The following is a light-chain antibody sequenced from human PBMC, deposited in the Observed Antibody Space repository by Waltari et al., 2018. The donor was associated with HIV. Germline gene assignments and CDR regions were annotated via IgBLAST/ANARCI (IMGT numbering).Light chain of an antibody. Sequence: TPQPSLSWAPGRRVTISCTGTSSNIGAGHDVHWYHQLPDTAPNLPIFGNDNRPSGVPDRFSGSKSGSSASLAITGLQPEDEGDYYCQSFDNTLRGVFGGGTKLTVL. J-gene: IGLJ3*02. CDR1: SSNIGAGHD. CDR2: GND. CDR3: QSFDNTLRGV. V-gene: IGLV1-40*01.